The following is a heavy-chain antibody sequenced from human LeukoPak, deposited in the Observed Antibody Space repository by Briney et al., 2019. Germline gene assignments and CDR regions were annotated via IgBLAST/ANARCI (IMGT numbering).Heavy chain of an antibody. D-gene: IGHD6-13*01. CDR2: ISSSSYI. CDR1: GFTFSSYS. J-gene: IGHJ4*02. Sequence: GGSLRLSCAASGFTFSSYSMNWVRQAPGKGLEWVSSISSSSYIYYADSVKGRFTISRDHAKNSLYLQMNSLSAEDTAVYYCARDRSSSWYGGKRIDYWGQGTLVTVSS. V-gene: IGHV3-21*01. CDR3: ARDRSSSWYGGKRIDY.